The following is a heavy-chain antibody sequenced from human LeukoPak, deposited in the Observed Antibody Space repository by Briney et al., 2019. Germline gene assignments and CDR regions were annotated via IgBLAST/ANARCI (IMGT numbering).Heavy chain of an antibody. CDR3: AREPGGVAADYYYGMDV. D-gene: IGHD2-15*01. CDR1: GFTFSSYA. CDR2: ISSSGSTI. J-gene: IGHJ6*02. Sequence: GGSLRLSCAASGFTFSSYAMSWVRQAPGKGLEWVSYISSSGSTIYYADSVKGRFTISRDNAKNSLYLQVNSLRAEDTAVYYCAREPGGVAADYYYGMDVWGQGTTVTVSS. V-gene: IGHV3-48*04.